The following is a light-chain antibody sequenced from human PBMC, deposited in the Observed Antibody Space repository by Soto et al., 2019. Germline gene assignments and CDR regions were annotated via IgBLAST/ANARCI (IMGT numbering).Light chain of an antibody. CDR3: ATWDDSLNGPL. CDR2: KNT. Sequence: QSVLTQPPSASGTPGQRVTISCSGSSSNIGDHTVDWYRQVPGTAPELLIFKNTQRPSGVPDRLSASKSGTSASLAISGVQSEDEADYYCATWDDSLNGPLFGGVTKLTFL. V-gene: IGLV1-44*01. CDR1: SSNIGDHT. J-gene: IGLJ2*01.